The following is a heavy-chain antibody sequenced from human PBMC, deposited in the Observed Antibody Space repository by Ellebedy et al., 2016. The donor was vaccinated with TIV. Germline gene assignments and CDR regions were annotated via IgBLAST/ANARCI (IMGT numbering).Heavy chain of an antibody. Sequence: PGGSLRLSCAASGFTFNSYAMNWVRQAPGKGLEWVSVLSGSGGGTYYADSVKGRFTISRDNSKNTLFLQMNSLRAEDTAVYFCAKAEYGSGSYYYYGMDVWGQGTTVTVSS. D-gene: IGHD3-10*01. CDR2: LSGSGGGT. V-gene: IGHV3-23*01. CDR1: GFTFNSYA. CDR3: AKAEYGSGSYYYYGMDV. J-gene: IGHJ6*02.